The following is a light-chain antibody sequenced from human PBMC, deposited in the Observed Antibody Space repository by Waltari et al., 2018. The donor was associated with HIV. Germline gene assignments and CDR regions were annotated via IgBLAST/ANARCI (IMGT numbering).Light chain of an antibody. J-gene: IGLJ2*01. Sequence: SGSPGQSVAISCTGTSSDVGGYNSVSWYQQHPGKAPKLMIYEVTKRPSGVPDRFSGSKSGNTASLTVSGLQAEDEADYYCSSYAGSNNVLFGGGTKLTVL. CDR2: EVT. CDR3: SSYAGSNNVL. V-gene: IGLV2-8*01. CDR1: SSDVGGYNS.